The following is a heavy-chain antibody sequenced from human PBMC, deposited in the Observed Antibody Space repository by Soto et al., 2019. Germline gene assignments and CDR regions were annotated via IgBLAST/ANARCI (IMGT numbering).Heavy chain of an antibody. CDR3: ARGDATKTVVTTYYGMDA. J-gene: IGHJ6*02. Sequence: QVQLVQSGAEVKKPGSSVKVSCQASGGSLSNYGISWVRQAPGQGLEWRGAITPVFGTTKYAQKFQGRVTITADESTTTGNLEVRSLTHEDTAVYYCARGDATKTVVTTYYGMDAWGQGTTVTVPS. CDR1: GGSLSNYG. V-gene: IGHV1-69*12. CDR2: ITPVFGTT. D-gene: IGHD1-1*01.